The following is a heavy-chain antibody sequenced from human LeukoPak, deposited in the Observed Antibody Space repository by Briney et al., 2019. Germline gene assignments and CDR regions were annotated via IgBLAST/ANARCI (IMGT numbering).Heavy chain of an antibody. CDR2: ISYDGSNK. Sequence: PGGSLRLSCAASGFTFSSYAMHWVRQAPGKGLEWVAVISYDGSNKYYADSVKGRLTISRDNSKNTLYLQMNSLRAEDTAVYYCAREVEYYYDSSGYYYNAFDIWGQGTMVTVSS. D-gene: IGHD3-22*01. CDR1: GFTFSSYA. J-gene: IGHJ3*02. CDR3: AREVEYYYDSSGYYYNAFDI. V-gene: IGHV3-30-3*01.